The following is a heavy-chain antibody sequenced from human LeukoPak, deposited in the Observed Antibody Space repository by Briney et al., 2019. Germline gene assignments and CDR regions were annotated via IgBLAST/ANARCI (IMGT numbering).Heavy chain of an antibody. J-gene: IGHJ4*02. CDR2: ISAYNGNT. V-gene: IGHV1-18*01. Sequence: GASVKVSCKASGYTFSSHGYTWVRQAPGQGLEWMGWISAYNGNTDYAQKFQGRVTMTTDTSTSTAYMELRSLRSDDTAVYFCARAYYHDTSSYQGFVFWGQGTLVTVSS. CDR3: ARAYYHDTSSYQGFVF. CDR1: GYTFSSHG. D-gene: IGHD3-22*01.